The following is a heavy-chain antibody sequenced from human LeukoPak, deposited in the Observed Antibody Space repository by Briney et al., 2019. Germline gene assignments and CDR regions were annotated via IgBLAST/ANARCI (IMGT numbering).Heavy chain of an antibody. J-gene: IGHJ4*02. CDR2: IYSGGSI. Sequence: QAGGSLRLSCAASGFTVSSNYMSWVRQAPGKGLEWVSVIYSGGSIYYADSVKGRFTISRDNSKNTLYLQMNSLRAEDTAVYYCAREVWSFLDYSNYFDYWGQGTLVTVSS. CDR1: GFTVSSNY. V-gene: IGHV3-53*01. D-gene: IGHD4-11*01. CDR3: AREVWSFLDYSNYFDY.